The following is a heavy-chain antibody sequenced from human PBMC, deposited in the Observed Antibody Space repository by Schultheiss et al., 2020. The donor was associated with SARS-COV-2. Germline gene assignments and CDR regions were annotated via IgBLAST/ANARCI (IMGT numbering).Heavy chain of an antibody. D-gene: IGHD6-19*01. Sequence: GESLKISCAASGFTFSSYAMHWVRQAPGKGLEWVSYISSSGSTIYYADSVKGRFTISRDNAKNSLYLQMNSLRAEDTAVYYCASALYSSGWPYDYWGQGTLVTVSS. CDR3: ASALYSSGWPYDY. J-gene: IGHJ4*02. V-gene: IGHV3-48*04. CDR2: ISSSGSTI. CDR1: GFTFSSYA.